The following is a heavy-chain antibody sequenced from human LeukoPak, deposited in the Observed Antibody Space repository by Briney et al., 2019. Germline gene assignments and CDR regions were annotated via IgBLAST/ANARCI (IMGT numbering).Heavy chain of an antibody. CDR3: AREGGYSSSSLDY. CDR2: IKQDGSEK. Sequence: GGSLRLSCAASGFTFSSHCMNWARQAPGKGLEWVANIKQDGSEKYYVDSVKGRFTISRDNAKNSLYLQMNSLRAEDTAVYYCAREGGYSSSSLDYWGQGTLVTVSS. D-gene: IGHD6-6*01. CDR1: GFTFSSHC. V-gene: IGHV3-7*01. J-gene: IGHJ4*02.